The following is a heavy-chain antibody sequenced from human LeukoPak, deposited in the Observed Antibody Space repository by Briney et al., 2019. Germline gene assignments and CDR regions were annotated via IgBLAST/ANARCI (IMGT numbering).Heavy chain of an antibody. Sequence: GSLRLSCAASGFTFRSYDMNWVRQAPGKGLEWVSSISSSSTMIYYADSVKGRFTISRDNAKNSLYLHMNSLRAEDTAVYYCAKNFGSGSYYYYGMDVWGQGTTVTVSS. V-gene: IGHV3-48*04. CDR1: GFTFRSYD. CDR2: ISSSSTMI. D-gene: IGHD3-10*01. J-gene: IGHJ6*02. CDR3: AKNFGSGSYYYYGMDV.